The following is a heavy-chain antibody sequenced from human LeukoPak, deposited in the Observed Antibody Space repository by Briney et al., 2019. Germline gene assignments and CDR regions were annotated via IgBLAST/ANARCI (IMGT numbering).Heavy chain of an antibody. J-gene: IGHJ5*02. D-gene: IGHD3-16*01. CDR3: ARTTGGSYPNWFDP. CDR2: ISGSGSST. CDR1: GFTFSTYA. V-gene: IGHV3-23*01. Sequence: PGGSLRLSCAASGFTFSTYAMNWVRQAPGKGLEWVSTISGSGSSTYYADSVKGRFSISRDNSKNMLYLQMNSLRAEDTAVYYCARTTGGSYPNWFDPWGQGTLVTVSS.